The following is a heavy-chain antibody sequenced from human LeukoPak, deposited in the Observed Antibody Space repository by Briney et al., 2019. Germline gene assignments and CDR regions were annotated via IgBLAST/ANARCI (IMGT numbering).Heavy chain of an antibody. V-gene: IGHV3-23*01. D-gene: IGHD6-19*01. CDR1: GFTFRSYA. CDR2: ISGSGGTT. CDR3: VKTGVWYYFDY. Sequence: PGGSLRLSCAASGFTFRSYAMHWVRQAPGKGLEWVSGISGSGGTTNYADSVKGRFTISRDNSKNTLYLQMNRLRAEDTALYYCVKTGVWYYFDYWGQGTLVTVSS. J-gene: IGHJ4*02.